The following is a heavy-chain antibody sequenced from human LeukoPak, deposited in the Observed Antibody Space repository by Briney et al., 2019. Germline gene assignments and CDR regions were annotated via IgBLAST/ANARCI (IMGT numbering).Heavy chain of an antibody. CDR1: GFAFRNYA. D-gene: IGHD4-23*01. CDR2: INWNSDTK. Sequence: GRSLRLSCVGSGFAFRNYAMPWVRRPPGKGLEWVSAINWNSDTKAYADSVKGRFTISRDRARNSLYLQMDSLRPEDTALYYCAKDTGGNGAYFYAMDVWGQGTSVTVSS. J-gene: IGHJ6*02. CDR3: AKDTGGNGAYFYAMDV. V-gene: IGHV3-9*01.